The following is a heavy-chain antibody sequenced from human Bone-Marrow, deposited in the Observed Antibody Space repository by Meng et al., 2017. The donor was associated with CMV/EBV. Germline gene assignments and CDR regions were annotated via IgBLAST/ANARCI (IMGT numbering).Heavy chain of an antibody. V-gene: IGHV4-30-4*08. CDR1: GGSISRGDYY. J-gene: IGHJ6*02. D-gene: IGHD2-15*01. Sequence: SETLCLTCTVSGGSISRGDYYWSWIRQSPGKGLEWIGYIYYKGGTFYNPSLKSGLSVSMDTSKNQFSLKVRSVTAADTAVYYCARGGVVVVAAPTPDVWGQGTTVTVSS. CDR2: IYYKGGT. CDR3: ARGGVVVVAAPTPDV.